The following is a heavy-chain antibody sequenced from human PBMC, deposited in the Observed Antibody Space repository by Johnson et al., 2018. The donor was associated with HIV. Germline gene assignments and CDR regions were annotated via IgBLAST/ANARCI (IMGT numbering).Heavy chain of an antibody. J-gene: IGHJ3*02. Sequence: VQLVESGGGVVQPGRSLRLSCAASGFTFSSYGMSWVRQAPGKGLAWVANINRDGSEKYYVDSVKGRFTISRDNTNNSLYLQMNSLRAEDTAVYYCAKDTIAGVKGDSLIWGQGTMVTVSS. D-gene: IGHD3-9*01. CDR1: GFTFSSYG. CDR2: INRDGSEK. CDR3: AKDTIAGVKGDSLI. V-gene: IGHV3-7*05.